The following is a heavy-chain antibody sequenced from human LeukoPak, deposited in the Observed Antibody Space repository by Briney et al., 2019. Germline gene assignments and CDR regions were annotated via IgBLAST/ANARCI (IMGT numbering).Heavy chain of an antibody. V-gene: IGHV3-73*01. Sequence: GGSLRLSCAASEFSVGSNYMTWVRQASGKGLEWVGRIRSKANSYATAYAASVKGRFTISRDDSKNTAYLQMNSLKTEDTAVYYCTRHDSSSGLYYMDVWGKGTTVTVSS. D-gene: IGHD6-13*01. CDR3: TRHDSSSGLYYMDV. J-gene: IGHJ6*03. CDR2: IRSKANSYAT. CDR1: EFSVGSNY.